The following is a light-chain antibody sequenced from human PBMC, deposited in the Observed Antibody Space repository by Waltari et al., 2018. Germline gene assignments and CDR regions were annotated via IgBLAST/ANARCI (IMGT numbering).Light chain of an antibody. Sequence: QSALTQPPSASGSPGQSVTISCPGTSRAVGGYTYVSWYPRHPGKAPKLMIYEVSKRPSGVPDRFSGSKSGNTASLTVSGLQAEDEADYYCSSYAGSNNMVFGGGTKLTVL. V-gene: IGLV2-8*01. CDR1: SRAVGGYTY. J-gene: IGLJ2*01. CDR3: SSYAGSNNMV. CDR2: EVS.